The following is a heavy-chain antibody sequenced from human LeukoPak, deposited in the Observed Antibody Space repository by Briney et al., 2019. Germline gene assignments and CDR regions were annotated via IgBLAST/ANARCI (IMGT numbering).Heavy chain of an antibody. J-gene: IGHJ4*02. CDR3: AGGYCSGGSCYPGLFY. V-gene: IGHV3-53*01. D-gene: IGHD2-15*01. Sequence: PGGSLRLSCAASGFTVSSNYMSWVRQAPGKGLEWVSVIYSGGSIYYADSVKGRFTISRDNSKNTLYLQMNSLRAEDTAVYYCAGGYCSGGSCYPGLFYWGQGTLVTVSS. CDR2: IYSGGSI. CDR1: GFTVSSNY.